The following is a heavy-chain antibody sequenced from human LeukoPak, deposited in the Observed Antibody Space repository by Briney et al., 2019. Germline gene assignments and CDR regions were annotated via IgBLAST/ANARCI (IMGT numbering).Heavy chain of an antibody. D-gene: IGHD2-8*02. CDR1: GFTFSNFG. CDR2: ISGSGGGT. J-gene: IGHJ4*02. V-gene: IGHV3-23*01. CDR3: ARDLPLVQYYFNF. Sequence: HPGGSLRLSCTASGFTFSNFGMSWVRQAPGKGLEWVSSISGSGGGTFYADSVKGRFTMSRDNSKNTLHLQMDSLRPEDTAVYYCARDLPLVQYYFNFWGQGTLVTVSS.